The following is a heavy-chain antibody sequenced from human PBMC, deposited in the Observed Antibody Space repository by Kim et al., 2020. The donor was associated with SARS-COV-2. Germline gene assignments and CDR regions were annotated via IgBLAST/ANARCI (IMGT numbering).Heavy chain of an antibody. Sequence: SETLSLTCTVSGGSISSGGYYWSWIRQHPGKGLEWIGYIYYSGSTYYNPSLKSRVTISVDTSKNQFSLKLSSVTAADTAVYYCASSSQYQLLWVLGYYYYGMDVWGQGTTVTVSS. J-gene: IGHJ6*02. D-gene: IGHD2-2*01. CDR3: ASSSQYQLLWVLGYYYYGMDV. V-gene: IGHV4-31*03. CDR1: GGSISSGGYY. CDR2: IYYSGST.